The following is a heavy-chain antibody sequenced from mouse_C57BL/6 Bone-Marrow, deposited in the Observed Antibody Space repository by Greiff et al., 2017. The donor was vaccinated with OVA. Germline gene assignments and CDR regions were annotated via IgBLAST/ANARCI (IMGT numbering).Heavy chain of an antibody. V-gene: IGHV5-4*03. J-gene: IGHJ2*01. CDR1: GFTFSSYA. CDR2: ISDGGSYT. D-gene: IGHD4-1*01. CDR3: ARSGKVYYFDY. Sequence: EVKVVESGGGLVKPGGSLKLSCAASGFTFSSYAMSWVRQTPEKRLEWVATISDGGSYTYYPDNVKGRFTISRDNAKNNLYLQMSHLKSEDTAMYYCARSGKVYYFDYWGQGTTLTVSS.